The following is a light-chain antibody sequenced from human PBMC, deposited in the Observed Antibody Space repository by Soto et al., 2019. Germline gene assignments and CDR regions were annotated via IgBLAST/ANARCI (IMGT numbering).Light chain of an antibody. Sequence: EIVLTQPPGPLSVSPGDRVTLSCRASQTVNNNYLAWYQQKPGQAPRLLIYGASTPATGTPARFSGSGSGTHFTLTVSRLEPEDFAVYYGQQYGGSAPWTFGPGTKVDMK. CDR1: QTVNNNY. CDR3: QQYGGSAPWT. J-gene: IGKJ1*01. V-gene: IGKV3-20*01. CDR2: GAS.